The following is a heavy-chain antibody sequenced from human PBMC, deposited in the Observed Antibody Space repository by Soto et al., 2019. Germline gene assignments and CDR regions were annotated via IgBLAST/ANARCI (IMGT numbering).Heavy chain of an antibody. V-gene: IGHV4-34*01. J-gene: IGHJ2*01. CDR1: GASFSASY. D-gene: IGHD1-1*01. CDR3: AKEVPYRYLDL. Sequence: QVRLQQWGAGLLKPSETLSLTCAVYGASFSASYWNWIRQPPGEGLEWIGEINHSGSTIYNTSLESRVTISLDASRKHFTLKIRSAAAADTAVYYCAKEVPYRYLDLWGRGTPVTVSS. CDR2: INHSGST.